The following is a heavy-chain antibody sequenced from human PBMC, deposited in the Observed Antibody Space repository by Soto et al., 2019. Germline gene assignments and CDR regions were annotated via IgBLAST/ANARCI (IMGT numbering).Heavy chain of an antibody. CDR2: INAGNGNT. CDR1: GYTFTSYA. Sequence: QVQLVQSGAEVKKPGASVKVSCKASGYTFTSYAMHWVRQAPGQRLEWMGWINAGNGNTKYSQKFQGRVTITRDTSASTDYMELSSLRSEDTAVYYCARAQNLEMATPWGQGTLVTVSS. D-gene: IGHD5-12*01. J-gene: IGHJ4*02. V-gene: IGHV1-3*01. CDR3: ARAQNLEMATP.